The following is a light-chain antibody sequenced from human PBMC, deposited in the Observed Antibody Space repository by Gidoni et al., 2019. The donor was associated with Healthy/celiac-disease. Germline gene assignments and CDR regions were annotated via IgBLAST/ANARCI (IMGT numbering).Light chain of an antibody. Sequence: DIQMTQSPASLSASVGDRVTITCRASQSISSYLNWYQQKPGKAPKLLIYAASSLQSGVPSRFSGSGSGTDFTLTISSLQPEDFATYYCQQSYSTPWTFXQXTKVELK. J-gene: IGKJ1*01. V-gene: IGKV1-39*01. CDR1: QSISSY. CDR3: QQSYSTPWT. CDR2: AAS.